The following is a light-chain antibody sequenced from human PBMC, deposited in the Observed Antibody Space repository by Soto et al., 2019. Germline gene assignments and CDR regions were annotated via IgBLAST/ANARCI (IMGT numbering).Light chain of an antibody. CDR3: GPWDTSLSGYA. V-gene: IGLV1-51*02. CDR1: TSNIGNNY. Sequence: QSELTQPASWSAVPGQKVTISCSGSTSNIGNNYVSWFQQLPGTAPKLLIYENDKRPSGIPDRFSGSTSGTSATLGITGFQTGDEADYYCGPWDTSLSGYAFATGTKVTVL. J-gene: IGLJ1*01. CDR2: END.